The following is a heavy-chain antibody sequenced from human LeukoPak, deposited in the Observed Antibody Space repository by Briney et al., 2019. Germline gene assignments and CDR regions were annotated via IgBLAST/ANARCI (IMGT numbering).Heavy chain of an antibody. Sequence: SETLSLTCAVYGGSLSGYYWSWIRQPPGKGLEWIGEINHSGSTNYNPSLKSRVTISVDTSKNQFSLKLSSVTAADTAVYYCARDSGVVTGTTGGGRRRARWFDPWGQGTLVTVSS. D-gene: IGHD1-7*01. CDR2: INHSGST. J-gene: IGHJ5*02. CDR3: ARDSGVVTGTTGGGRRRARWFDP. V-gene: IGHV4-34*01. CDR1: GGSLSGYY.